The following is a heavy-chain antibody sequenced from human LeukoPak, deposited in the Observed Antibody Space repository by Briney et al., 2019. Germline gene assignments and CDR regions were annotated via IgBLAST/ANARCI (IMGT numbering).Heavy chain of an antibody. CDR3: ASAVAAPDQDPPFDY. CDR2: ISKSDGTT. CDR1: GITSSDNF. D-gene: IGHD6-25*01. V-gene: IGHV3-11*01. J-gene: IGHJ4*02. Sequence: KPGGSLRLSCAASGITSSDNFMSWIRQAPGKGLEWISYISKSDGTTYYADTVKGRFTISRDSAKKSVYLYMNSLRAEDTAVYYCASAVAAPDQDPPFDYWGQGTLVTVSS.